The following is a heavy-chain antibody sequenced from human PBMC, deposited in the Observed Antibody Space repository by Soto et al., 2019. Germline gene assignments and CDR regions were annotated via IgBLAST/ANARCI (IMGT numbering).Heavy chain of an antibody. Sequence: PGESLKISCEASGYSFTSYWIDWVRQMPGKGLEWMGIIYPGDSDTRYSPSFQGQVTMSVDKSINTAYLQWNSLKASDTAMYYCAISYHDSSGFWFFNYWGQGTLVTVSS. V-gene: IGHV5-51*01. D-gene: IGHD3-22*01. CDR3: AISYHDSSGFWFFNY. CDR1: GYSFTSYW. J-gene: IGHJ4*02. CDR2: IYPGDSDT.